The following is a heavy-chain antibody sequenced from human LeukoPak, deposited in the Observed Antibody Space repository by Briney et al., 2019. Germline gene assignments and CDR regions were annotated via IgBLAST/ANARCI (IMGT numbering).Heavy chain of an antibody. Sequence: GGSLRLSCAASGFTFSNYGMHWVRQAPGKGLEWVAVISYDGSNKYYADSVKGRFTISRDNSKNTLYLQMNSLRAEDTAVYYCAKDLITFGGVIAPQLDYWGQGTLVTVSS. V-gene: IGHV3-30*18. D-gene: IGHD3-16*02. J-gene: IGHJ4*02. CDR3: AKDLITFGGVIAPQLDY. CDR2: ISYDGSNK. CDR1: GFTFSNYG.